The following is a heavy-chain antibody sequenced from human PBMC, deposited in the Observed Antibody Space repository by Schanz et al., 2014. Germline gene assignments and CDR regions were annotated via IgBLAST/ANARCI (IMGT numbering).Heavy chain of an antibody. CDR3: TRMYH. V-gene: IGHV3-30*14. CDR1: GFTFSSYT. CDR2: ISYDGTNK. Sequence: QVQLVESGGGVVQPGRSLRLSCAASGFTFSSYTMHWVRQAPGTGLEWVAVISYDGTNKYYADSVKGRFTISRDNSKNTVYLQMNSLRAEDTAVYYCTRMYHWGQGTLVTVSS. J-gene: IGHJ4*02. D-gene: IGHD2-8*01.